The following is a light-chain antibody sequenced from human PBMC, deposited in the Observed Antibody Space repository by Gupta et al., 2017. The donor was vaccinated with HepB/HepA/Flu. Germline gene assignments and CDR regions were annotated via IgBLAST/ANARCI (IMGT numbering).Light chain of an antibody. CDR3: QQYNSYPPWT. CDR2: KAS. J-gene: IGKJ1*01. Sequence: DIQMTQSPSTLSASVGDRVTITCRASQTINSWLAWYQQKPGKAPNLLIYKASTLESGVPSRFSGSGSGTEFTLTISSLQPDDFATYDCQQYNSYPPWTFGQGTKVEIK. CDR1: QTINSW. V-gene: IGKV1-5*03.